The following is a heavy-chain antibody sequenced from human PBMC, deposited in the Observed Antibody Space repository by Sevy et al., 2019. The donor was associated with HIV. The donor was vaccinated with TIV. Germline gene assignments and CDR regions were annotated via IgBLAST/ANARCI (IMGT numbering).Heavy chain of an antibody. V-gene: IGHV3-7*03. CDR2: IKLDGSEK. J-gene: IGHJ6*02. Sequence: GGSLRLSCAASGFSLSNYWMSWVRQAPGKGLEWVANIKLDGSEKYYVHSVKGRFTISRDNAKKSLYLQMNSLRTEDTAVYYCARDCSSTTCLWGMDVWGQGTTVTVSS. CDR3: ARDCSSTTCLWGMDV. D-gene: IGHD2-2*01. CDR1: GFSLSNYW.